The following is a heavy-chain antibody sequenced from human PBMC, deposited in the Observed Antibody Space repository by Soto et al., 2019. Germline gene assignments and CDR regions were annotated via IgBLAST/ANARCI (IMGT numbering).Heavy chain of an antibody. CDR3: ARGGDLNFDWYYSQDYYGMDV. V-gene: IGHV1-69*13. CDR2: IIPIFGTA. Sequence: SVKVSCKASGGTFSSYAISWVRQAPGQGLEWMGGIIPIFGTANYAQKFQGRVTITADESTSTAYMELSSLRSEDTAVYYCARGGDLNFDWYYSQDYYGMDVWGQGTTVTSP. D-gene: IGHD3-9*01. CDR1: GGTFSSYA. J-gene: IGHJ6*02.